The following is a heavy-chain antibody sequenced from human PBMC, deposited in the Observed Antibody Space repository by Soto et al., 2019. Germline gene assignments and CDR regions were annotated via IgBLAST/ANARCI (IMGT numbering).Heavy chain of an antibody. D-gene: IGHD3-22*01. CDR1: GFTFSSYS. CDR2: ISSSSSYI. J-gene: IGHJ4*02. V-gene: IGHV3-21*01. Sequence: GGSLRLSCAASGFTFSSYSMNWVRQAPGKGLEWVSSISSSSSYIYYADSVNGRFTISRDNAKNSLYLQMNSLRAEDTAVYYCAKEWVYDSSGWSFDYWGQGTLVTVSS. CDR3: AKEWVYDSSGWSFDY.